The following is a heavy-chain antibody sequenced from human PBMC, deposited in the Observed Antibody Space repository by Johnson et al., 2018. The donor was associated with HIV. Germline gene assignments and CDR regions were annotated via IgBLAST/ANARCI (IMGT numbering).Heavy chain of an antibody. CDR3: ASSSLAWGVDAFDI. J-gene: IGHJ3*02. CDR1: GFTFSNYA. V-gene: IGHV3-NL1*01. CDR2: IERNSRT. D-gene: IGHD3-10*01. Sequence: QVQLVESGGGVVQPGRSLRLSCAASGFTFSNYAMHWVRQAPGKGLEWVSYIERNSRTDYADSVKGRFTVSRDSSKNTLYLQMNSLRVEDTAVYYCASSSLAWGVDAFDIWGQGTKVTVSS.